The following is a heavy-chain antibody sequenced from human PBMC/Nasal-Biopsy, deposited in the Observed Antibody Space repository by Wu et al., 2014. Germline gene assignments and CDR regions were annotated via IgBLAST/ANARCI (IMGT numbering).Heavy chain of an antibody. CDR3: ARVEEYCSGGSCYRLLDY. Sequence: LRLSCAASGFTFSSYSMNWVRQAPGKGLEWVSYISSSRNTIHYADSVKGRFTISRDNAKNSLYLQVNSLRDEDTAVYYCARVEEYCSGGSCYRLLDYWGPGNPGH. CDR2: ISSSRNTI. D-gene: IGHD2-15*01. V-gene: IGHV3-48*02. CDR1: GFTFSSYS. J-gene: IGHJ4*02.